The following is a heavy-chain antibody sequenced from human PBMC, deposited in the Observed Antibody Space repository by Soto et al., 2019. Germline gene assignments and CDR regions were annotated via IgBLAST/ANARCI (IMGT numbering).Heavy chain of an antibody. CDR2: IYYSGST. J-gene: IGHJ5*02. Sequence: PSETLSLTCTVSGGSISSSSYYWGWIRQPPGKGLEWIGSIYYSGSTYYNPSLKSRVTISVDTSKNQFSLKLSSVTAADTAVYYCARGGVQSPTMIVMVLYNWFDPWGQGTLVTVSS. D-gene: IGHD3-22*01. CDR3: ARGGVQSPTMIVMVLYNWFDP. CDR1: GGSISSSSYY. V-gene: IGHV4-39*01.